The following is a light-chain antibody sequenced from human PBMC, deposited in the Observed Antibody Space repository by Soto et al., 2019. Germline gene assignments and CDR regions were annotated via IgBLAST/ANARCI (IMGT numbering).Light chain of an antibody. CDR2: DTS. V-gene: IGKV1D-13*01. CDR1: QGIGSA. J-gene: IGKJ4*01. Sequence: AIQLTQSPSSLSASVGDRVTITCRASQGIGSALAWYQQKPGKAPNLLIFDTSSLETGIPSRFGGSGFGTDFTLTIRSLQPEDFATYYCQQFNNYPLTFGGGTKVEIK. CDR3: QQFNNYPLT.